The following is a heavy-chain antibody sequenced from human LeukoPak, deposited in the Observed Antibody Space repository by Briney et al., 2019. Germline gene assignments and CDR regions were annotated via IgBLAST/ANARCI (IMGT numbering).Heavy chain of an antibody. CDR1: GFTFSSYS. CDR3: ARVGGRDYDILTGYYTLSYYFDY. Sequence: GGSLRLSCAASGFTFSSYSMNWVRQAPGKGLEWVSYISSSSSTIYYADSVKGRFTISRDNAKNSLYLQMNSLRAEDTAVYYCARVGGRDYDILTGYYTLSYYFDYWGQGTLVTVSS. V-gene: IGHV3-48*04. CDR2: ISSSSSTI. D-gene: IGHD3-9*01. J-gene: IGHJ4*02.